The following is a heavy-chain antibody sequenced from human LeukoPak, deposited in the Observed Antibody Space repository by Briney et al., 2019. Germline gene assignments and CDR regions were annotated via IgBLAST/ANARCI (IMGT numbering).Heavy chain of an antibody. Sequence: ASVKVSCKASGYTFTSYDINWVRQATGQGLEWMGWMNPNSGNTGYAQKFQGRVTITRNTSISTAYMELRSMRSEDTAVYYCARGMLYSVGATDLDYWGQGTLVTVSS. D-gene: IGHD1-26*01. V-gene: IGHV1-8*03. J-gene: IGHJ4*02. CDR1: GYTFTSYD. CDR3: ARGMLYSVGATDLDY. CDR2: MNPNSGNT.